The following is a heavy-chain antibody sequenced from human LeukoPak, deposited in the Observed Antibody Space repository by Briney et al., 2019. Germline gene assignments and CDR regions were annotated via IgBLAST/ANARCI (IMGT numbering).Heavy chain of an antibody. CDR2: ISGSGGRT. Sequence: GGSLRLSCAASGFTFTCCGMTWVRQAPGKGLEWVSGISGSGGRTYHADSVQGRFTISRDNSKNTLYLQMNSLRAEDTAVYYCAREVDYWGQGTLVTVSS. CDR1: GFTFTCCG. V-gene: IGHV3-23*01. J-gene: IGHJ4*02. CDR3: AREVDY.